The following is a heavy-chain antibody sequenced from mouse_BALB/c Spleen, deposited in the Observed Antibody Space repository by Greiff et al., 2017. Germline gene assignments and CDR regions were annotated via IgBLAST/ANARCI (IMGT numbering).Heavy chain of an antibody. CDR1: GYTFTSYT. J-gene: IGHJ2*01. CDR3: ARRGLRPYYFDY. D-gene: IGHD1-2*01. CDR2: INPSSGYT. V-gene: IGHV1-4*02. Sequence: QVQLKQSAAELARPGASVKMSCKASGYTFTSYTMHWVKQRPGQGLEWIGYINPSSGYTEYNQKFKDKTTLTADKSSSTAYMQLSSLTSEDSAVYYCARRGLRPYYFDYWGQGTTLTVSS.